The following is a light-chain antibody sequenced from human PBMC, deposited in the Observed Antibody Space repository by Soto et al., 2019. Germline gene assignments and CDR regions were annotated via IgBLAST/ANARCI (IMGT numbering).Light chain of an antibody. Sequence: DIQMTQSPSTLSASVGDRVTITCRASQSISTWLAWYQKKPGKAPKFLIYDASTLQTGVPSRFSGSGSGTEFTLTVSSLQPDDSATYYCQQYSSYSLTFGGGTKVEIK. CDR3: QQYSSYSLT. CDR2: DAS. CDR1: QSISTW. J-gene: IGKJ4*01. V-gene: IGKV1-5*01.